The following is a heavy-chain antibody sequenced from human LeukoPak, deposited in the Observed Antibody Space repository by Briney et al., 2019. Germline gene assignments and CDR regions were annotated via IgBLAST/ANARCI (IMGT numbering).Heavy chain of an antibody. V-gene: IGHV4-59*01. CDR3: ARTRVPGSYSPKGPFDY. Sequence: SETLSLTCTVSGGSISSYYWSWIRQPPGKGLEWIGYIYYSGSTNYNPSLKSRVTISVDTSKNQFSLKLSSVTAADTAVYYCARTRVPGSYSPKGPFDYWGQGILVTVSS. CDR1: GGSISSYY. J-gene: IGHJ4*02. D-gene: IGHD1-26*01. CDR2: IYYSGST.